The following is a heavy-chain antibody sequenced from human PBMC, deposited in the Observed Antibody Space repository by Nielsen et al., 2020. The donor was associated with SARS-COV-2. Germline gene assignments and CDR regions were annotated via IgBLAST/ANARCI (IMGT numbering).Heavy chain of an antibody. CDR3: AKWETFDI. D-gene: IGHD1-26*01. CDR2: ISWNGGYI. J-gene: IGHJ3*02. Sequence: GGSLRLSCAASGFTFDDYAMHWVRLAPGKGMAWVSGISWNGGYIGYADSVKGRFTVSRDNAKSSLYLQMNSLRSEDTALYYCAKWETFDIWGQGTMVTVSS. V-gene: IGHV3-9*01. CDR1: GFTFDDYA.